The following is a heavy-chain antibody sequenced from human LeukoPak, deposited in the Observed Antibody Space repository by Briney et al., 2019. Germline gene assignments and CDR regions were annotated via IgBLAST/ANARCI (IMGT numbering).Heavy chain of an antibody. CDR3: ARGEPYCSGGSCYS. J-gene: IGHJ4*02. Sequence: ASVKVSCKASGYTFTSYDINWVRQATGQGLEWMGWMNPNSGNTGYAQKFQGRVTMTRNTSIRTAYMELSSLRSEDTAVYYCARGEPYCSGGSCYSWGQGTLVTVSS. D-gene: IGHD2-15*01. CDR1: GYTFTSYD. V-gene: IGHV1-8*01. CDR2: MNPNSGNT.